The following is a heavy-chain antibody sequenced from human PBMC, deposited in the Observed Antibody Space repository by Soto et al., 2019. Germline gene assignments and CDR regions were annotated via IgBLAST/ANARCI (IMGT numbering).Heavy chain of an antibody. Sequence: ASVKVSCKASGYTFTSYAMHWVRQAPGQRLEWMGWINAGNGNTKYSQKFQGRVTITRDTSASTAYMELSSLRSEDTAVYYCVQESNGNSGFDYWGQGTQVTVSS. CDR3: VQESNGNSGFDY. CDR1: GYTFTSYA. J-gene: IGHJ4*02. V-gene: IGHV1-3*01. CDR2: INAGNGNT. D-gene: IGHD2-8*01.